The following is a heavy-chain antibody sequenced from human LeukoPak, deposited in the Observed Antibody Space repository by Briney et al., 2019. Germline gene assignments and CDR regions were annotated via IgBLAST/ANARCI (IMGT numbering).Heavy chain of an antibody. Sequence: PGGSLRLFCAASGFTFSSYWMSWVRQAPGKGLEWVANMKHVGSETYYVDSMKGRFTISRDNAKNSLYLQMNSLRAEDTAVYYCARERGSRWGQGTLVTVSS. CDR1: GFTFSSYW. J-gene: IGHJ4*02. CDR3: ARERGSR. V-gene: IGHV3-7*01. CDR2: MKHVGSET.